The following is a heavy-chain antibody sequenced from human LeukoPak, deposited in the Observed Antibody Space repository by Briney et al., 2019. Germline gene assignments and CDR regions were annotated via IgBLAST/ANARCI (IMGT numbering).Heavy chain of an antibody. D-gene: IGHD4-23*01. Sequence: GASVKVSCKVSGYTLTELSMHWVRQAPGKGLEWMGGFDPEDGETIYAQKFQGRVTMTEDTSTDTAYMELSSLRSDDTAVYYCATGVLRWRGALDYWGQGTLVTVSS. J-gene: IGHJ4*02. CDR1: GYTLTELS. V-gene: IGHV1-24*01. CDR2: FDPEDGET. CDR3: ATGVLRWRGALDY.